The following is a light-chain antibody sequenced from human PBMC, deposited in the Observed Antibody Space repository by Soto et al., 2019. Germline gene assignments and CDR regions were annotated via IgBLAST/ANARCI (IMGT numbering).Light chain of an antibody. CDR1: QSVSSN. Sequence: EIVMTQSPATLSVSPGERATLSCRASQSVSSNLAWYQQKPGQAPRLLIYGASTRATGIPARFSGSGSGTEFTLTLSRLQSEDFAVYYCQQYNNWPPFTIGPGTKVDIK. V-gene: IGKV3-15*01. CDR3: QQYNNWPPFT. CDR2: GAS. J-gene: IGKJ3*01.